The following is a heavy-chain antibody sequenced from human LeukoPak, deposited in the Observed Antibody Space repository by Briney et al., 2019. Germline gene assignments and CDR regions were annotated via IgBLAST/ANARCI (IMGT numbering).Heavy chain of an antibody. CDR2: IYYSGST. D-gene: IGHD6-6*01. CDR3: ARGGRGAARGYYYYYMDV. V-gene: IGHV4-61*05. CDR1: GYSISSGYY. J-gene: IGHJ6*03. Sequence: SETLSLTCTVSGYSISSGYYWGWIRQPPGKGLEWIGYIYYSGSTNYNPSLKSRVTISVDTSKDQFSLKLSSVTAADTAVYYCARGGRGAARGYYYYYMDVWGKGTTVTVSS.